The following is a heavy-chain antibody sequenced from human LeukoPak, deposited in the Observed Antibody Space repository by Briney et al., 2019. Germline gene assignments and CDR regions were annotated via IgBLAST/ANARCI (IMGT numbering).Heavy chain of an antibody. J-gene: IGHJ6*04. CDR3: AILPTDFWSGYPV. D-gene: IGHD3-3*01. CDR1: GGSISSYY. V-gene: IGHV4-59*01. Sequence: SETLSLTCTVSGGSISSYYWSWIRQPPGKGLEWIGYIYYSGSTNHNPSLKSRVTISVDTSKNQFSLKLSSVTAADTAVYYCAILPTDFWSGYPVWGKGTTVTVSS. CDR2: IYYSGST.